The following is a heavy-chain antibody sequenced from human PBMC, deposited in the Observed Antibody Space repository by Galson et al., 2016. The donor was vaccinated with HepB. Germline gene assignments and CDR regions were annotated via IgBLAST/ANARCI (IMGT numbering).Heavy chain of an antibody. Sequence: SETLSLTCDVSGGSISSADWWSWVRQPPGKGLEWIGEIYVGGRTHYDPSLESRLIMSLDSSSNRFSVTLTSVTAADTAVYFCARHMAVSGTRGFDIWGQGTMVSVSS. CDR1: GGSISSADW. D-gene: IGHD1-7*01. J-gene: IGHJ3*02. CDR3: ARHMAVSGTRGFDI. V-gene: IGHV4/OR15-8*01. CDR2: IYVGGRT.